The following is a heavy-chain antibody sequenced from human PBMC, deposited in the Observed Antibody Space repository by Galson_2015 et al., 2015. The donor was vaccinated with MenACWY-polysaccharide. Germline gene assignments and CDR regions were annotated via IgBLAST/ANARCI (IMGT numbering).Heavy chain of an antibody. V-gene: IGHV3-7*01. CDR2: IKYDGSVE. J-gene: IGHJ4*02. CDR1: GFMFSNSW. D-gene: IGHD1-26*01. Sequence: SLRLSCAASGFMFSNSWMAWVRQAPGKGLEWVGNIKYDGSVEYYVDSVKGRFTISRDNAENSVYLQMNSLRAEDTAVYYCARDPEWGANDYWGQGTLVTVSS. CDR3: ARDPEWGANDY.